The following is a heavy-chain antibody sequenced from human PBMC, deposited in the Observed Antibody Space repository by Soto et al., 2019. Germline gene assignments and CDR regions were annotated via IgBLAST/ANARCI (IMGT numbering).Heavy chain of an antibody. J-gene: IGHJ6*02. V-gene: IGHV4-59*11. Sequence: SETLSLTCAVYGGSFSGHYWSWIRQPPGKGLEWIGYIYYSGSTNYNPSLKSRVTISVDTSKNQFSLKLSSVTAADTAVYYCARASVTTYYYYGMDVWGQGTTVTVSS. CDR3: ARASVTTYYYYGMDV. CDR1: GGSFSGHY. CDR2: IYYSGST. D-gene: IGHD4-4*01.